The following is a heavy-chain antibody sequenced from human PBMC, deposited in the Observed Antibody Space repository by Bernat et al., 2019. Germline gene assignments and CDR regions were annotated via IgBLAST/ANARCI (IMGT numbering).Heavy chain of an antibody. CDR2: IYTSGTT. D-gene: IGHD3-10*01. CDR1: GGSISGYY. CDR3: ARVYFDSGTTSDDAFDI. Sequence: QVQLQESGPGLVKPSETLFLTCTVSGGSISGYYWSWIRQPAGKGLEWIGRIYTSGTTNYNPSLNSRVIMSVDTSKNQFSLKLSSVTAADTAVYYCARVYFDSGTTSDDAFDIWGQGTLVTVSS. V-gene: IGHV4-4*07. J-gene: IGHJ3*02.